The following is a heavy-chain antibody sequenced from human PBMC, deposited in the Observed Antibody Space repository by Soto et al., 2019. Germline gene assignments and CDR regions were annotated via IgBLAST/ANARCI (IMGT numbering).Heavy chain of an antibody. CDR2: ISYTGST. CDR3: AREGVAAPYYYSGMDV. CDR1: GDSIRSYY. V-gene: IGHV4-59*01. D-gene: IGHD2-15*01. J-gene: IGHJ6*02. Sequence: SETLSLTCTVSGDSIRSYYWSWIRQPPGKGLEWIGYISYTGSTHYNPSLKSRVTISADTSKNQFSLKLSSVTTADTALYYCAREGVAAPYYYSGMDVCGQGSTVTVSS.